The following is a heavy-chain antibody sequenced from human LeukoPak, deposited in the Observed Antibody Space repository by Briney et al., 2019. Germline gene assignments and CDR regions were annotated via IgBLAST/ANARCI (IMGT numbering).Heavy chain of an antibody. CDR1: GYTFTSYG. D-gene: IGHD6-6*01. V-gene: IGHV1-18*01. CDR2: ISAYNGNT. J-gene: IGHJ5*02. Sequence: ASVKVSCKASGYTFTSYGISWVRQAPGQGLEWMGWISAYNGNTNYAQKLQGRVTMTTDTSTSTAYMELRSLRSDDTAVYYCARDPHPVYSSSSGVNWFDLWGQGTLVTVSS. CDR3: ARDPHPVYSSSSGVNWFDL.